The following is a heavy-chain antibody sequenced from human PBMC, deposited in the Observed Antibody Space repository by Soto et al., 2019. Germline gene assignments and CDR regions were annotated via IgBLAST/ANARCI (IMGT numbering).Heavy chain of an antibody. CDR3: ARHPGWAAAMSFEIGGP. J-gene: IGHJ5*02. V-gene: IGHV4-39*01. D-gene: IGHD6-13*01. CDR2: IYYSGST. Sequence: EIPCPTFTVSGGSMSSSSCHWGWIRQPPGKGLEWIGSIYYSGSTYYNPSLKSRVTISVDTSKNQFSLKLSPVTAAATAVYYGARHPGWAAAMSFEIGGPW. CDR1: GGSMSSSSCH.